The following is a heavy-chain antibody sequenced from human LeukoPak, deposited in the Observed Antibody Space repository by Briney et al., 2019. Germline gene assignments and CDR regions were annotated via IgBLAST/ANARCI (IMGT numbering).Heavy chain of an antibody. CDR1: GGSVSTYC. Sequence: SETLSLTCTVSGGSVSTYCWTWIRQPPGKGLEWIGYIYYSGSTNYNPSLKSRVTISVDTSKNQFSLKLSSVTAADTAVYYCARDGPYSSSWTGDFDYWGQGTLVTVSS. V-gene: IGHV4-59*02. J-gene: IGHJ4*02. CDR2: IYYSGST. D-gene: IGHD6-13*01. CDR3: ARDGPYSSSWTGDFDY.